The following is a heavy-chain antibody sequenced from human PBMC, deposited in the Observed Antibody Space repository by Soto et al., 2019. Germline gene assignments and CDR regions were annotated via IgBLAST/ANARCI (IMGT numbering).Heavy chain of an antibody. J-gene: IGHJ5*02. D-gene: IGHD3-3*01. CDR3: ARGQRFSDWFDP. Sequence: QVQLQESGPGLVKPSETLSLNCTVTGGTISGYYWTWIRQSAGGGLEWIGRIYSSGSTNYNPSLKSRVTISLDTSMNHFSLRLSSVTAADTAVYYCARGQRFSDWFDPWGQGTLVTFSS. CDR2: IYSSGST. CDR1: GGTISGYY. V-gene: IGHV4-4*07.